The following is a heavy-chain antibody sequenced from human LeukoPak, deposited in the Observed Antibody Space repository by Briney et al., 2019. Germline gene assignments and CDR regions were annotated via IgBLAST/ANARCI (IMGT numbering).Heavy chain of an antibody. Sequence: GGSLRLSCAASGFTFSNYAMHWVRQAPGKGLEWVSLISSGGTYEYYADSVKGRFTISRDNSKNTLYLQLNSLRAEDTAVYYCAREDCSGGSCYLYYFDYWGQGTLVTVSS. V-gene: IGHV3-30*01. CDR2: ISSGGTYE. D-gene: IGHD2-15*01. J-gene: IGHJ4*02. CDR1: GFTFSNYA. CDR3: AREDCSGGSCYLYYFDY.